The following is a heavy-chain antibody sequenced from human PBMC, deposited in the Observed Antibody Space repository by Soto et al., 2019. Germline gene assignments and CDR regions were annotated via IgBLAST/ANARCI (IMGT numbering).Heavy chain of an antibody. CDR1: GGSINTFY. CDR3: ARVRIAARLYYFDY. V-gene: IGHV4-4*07. D-gene: IGHD6-6*01. Sequence: SETLSLTCTVSGGSINTFYWSWVRQPAGKGLEWIGRIFSSRTTIYNASLKSRVSISVDTSKNHFSLKLSSVTAADTAVYYCARVRIAARLYYFDYWGQGTLVTVSS. CDR2: IFSSRTT. J-gene: IGHJ4*02.